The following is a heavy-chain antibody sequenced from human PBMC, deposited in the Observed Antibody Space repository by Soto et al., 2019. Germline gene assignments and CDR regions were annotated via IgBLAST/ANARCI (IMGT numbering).Heavy chain of an antibody. CDR3: ASHQIAICDY. CDR2: ISASGRFK. Sequence: EVQLLESGGGLVQPGGSLRLSCAASGFAFSDFDMSWVRQAPGKGLEWVSAISASGRFKPYADSVRGRFTSSRDNFRGTVDLQMNSLSPEDTAVYYCASHQIAICDYWGRGTLVTVSS. J-gene: IGHJ4*02. CDR1: GFAFSDFD. D-gene: IGHD2-2*01. V-gene: IGHV3-23*01.